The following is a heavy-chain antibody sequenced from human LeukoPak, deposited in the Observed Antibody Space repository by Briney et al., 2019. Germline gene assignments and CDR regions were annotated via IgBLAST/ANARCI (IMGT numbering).Heavy chain of an antibody. V-gene: IGHV3-48*01. CDR2: ISSSSSTI. D-gene: IGHD6-19*01. CDR1: GFTFSSYS. Sequence: PGGSLRLSSAASGFTFSSYSMNWVRQAPGKGLEWVSYISSSSSTIYYADSVKGRFTIYREHAKNSLYLKLNSLRAQEPAVYTCARDGCGWFDPWGQGTLVTVSS. J-gene: IGHJ5*02. CDR3: ARDGCGWFDP.